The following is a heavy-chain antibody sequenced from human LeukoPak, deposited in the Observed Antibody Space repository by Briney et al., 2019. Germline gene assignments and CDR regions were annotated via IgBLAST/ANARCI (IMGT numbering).Heavy chain of an antibody. J-gene: IGHJ6*03. Sequence: PGGSLRLSCAASGFTFSSYGMSWVRQAPGKGLEWVSVIYSGGSTYYADSVKGRFTISRDNSKNTLYLQMNSLRAEDTAVYYCARGQSSGYSSSWYSYYYYMDVWGKGTTVTISS. CDR3: ARGQSSGYSSSWYSYYYYMDV. CDR1: GFTFSSYG. D-gene: IGHD6-13*01. CDR2: IYSGGST. V-gene: IGHV3-53*01.